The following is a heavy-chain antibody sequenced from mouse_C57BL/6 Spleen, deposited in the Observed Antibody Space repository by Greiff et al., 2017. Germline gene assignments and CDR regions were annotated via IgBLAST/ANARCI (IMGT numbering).Heavy chain of an antibody. CDR3: ARGGYGSSPSFDY. Sequence: EVMLVESGGGLVKPGGSLKLSCAASGFTFSDYGMHWVRQAPEKGLEWVAYISSGSSTIYYADTVKGRFTISRDNAKTTLFLQMTSLRSEDTAMYYCARGGYGSSPSFDYWGQGTTLTVSS. CDR2: ISSGSSTI. V-gene: IGHV5-17*01. CDR1: GFTFSDYG. D-gene: IGHD1-1*01. J-gene: IGHJ2*01.